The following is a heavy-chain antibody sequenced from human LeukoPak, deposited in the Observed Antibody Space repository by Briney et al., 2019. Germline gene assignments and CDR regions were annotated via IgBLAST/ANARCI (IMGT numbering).Heavy chain of an antibody. V-gene: IGHV1-69*13. D-gene: IGHD2-2*01. CDR3: ARAVGYCSSTSCFGYYYYMDV. CDR2: IIPIFGTA. Sequence: SVKVSCKASGGTFSSYAISWVRQAPGQGLEWMGGIIPIFGTANYAQKFQGRVTITADESTSTAYMELSSLRSEDTAVYYCARAVGYCSSTSCFGYYYYMDVWGKGTTVTVSS. J-gene: IGHJ6*03. CDR1: GGTFSSYA.